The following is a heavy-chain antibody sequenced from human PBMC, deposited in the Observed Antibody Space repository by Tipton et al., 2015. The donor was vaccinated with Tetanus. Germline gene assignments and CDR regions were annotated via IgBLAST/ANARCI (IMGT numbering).Heavy chain of an antibody. V-gene: IGHV6-1*01. CDR2: TYYRSRWHN. CDR1: GDSVSSNSAA. D-gene: IGHD3-10*01. Sequence: TLSLTCAVSGDSVSSNSAAWNWIRQSPSRGLEWLARTYYRSRWHNDYALSVKSRITISPDTSKNQFSLQLNSVTPDDTAVYYCARDPLGDETIFDYWGQGTLVTVSS. CDR3: ARDPLGDETIFDY. J-gene: IGHJ4*02.